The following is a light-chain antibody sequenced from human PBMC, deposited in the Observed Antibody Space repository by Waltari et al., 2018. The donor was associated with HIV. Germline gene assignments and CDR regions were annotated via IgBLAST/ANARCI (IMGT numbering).Light chain of an antibody. Sequence: AIQMTQSPPSLSASVGDRVTITCRASQDIGNDLGWYQQKPGQAPKALIYAASSLQTGIPSRFSGSRSGTDFTLTISSLQTEDSATYYCLQDGSFPLTFGPGTKVDV. J-gene: IGKJ3*01. CDR3: LQDGSFPLT. CDR2: AAS. V-gene: IGKV1-6*01. CDR1: QDIGND.